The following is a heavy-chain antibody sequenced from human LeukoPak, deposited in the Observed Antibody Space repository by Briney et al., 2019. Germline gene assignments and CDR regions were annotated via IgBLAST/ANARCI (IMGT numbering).Heavy chain of an antibody. V-gene: IGHV5-51*01. D-gene: IGHD3-16*02. CDR3: ARDVCGSYRHNWFDR. J-gene: IGHJ5*02. CDR1: GYRFTSYW. Sequence: GESLKISCKGSGYRFTSYWIGWVRPMPGKGLEWMGIIYSGDSDTRYSPSFQGQVTISADKSISTAYLQWSSLKGSDTAMYYCARDVCGSYRHNWFDRWGQGTLVTVSS. CDR2: IYSGDSDT.